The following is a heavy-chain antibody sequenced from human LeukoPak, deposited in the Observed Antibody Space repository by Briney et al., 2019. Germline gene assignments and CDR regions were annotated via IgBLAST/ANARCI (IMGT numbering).Heavy chain of an antibody. CDR2: IYSSGST. D-gene: IGHD3-3*01. V-gene: IGHV4-59*01. CDR1: GAAISTYF. Sequence: SETLSLTCTVSGAAISTYFWSWILQSPGKGLEWIGYIYSSGSTKYNPSLKSRVTISVDASKNQFALTLRSLTAADTAVYYCARDFWSGSVGFDPWGQGTLVTVSS. J-gene: IGHJ5*02. CDR3: ARDFWSGSVGFDP.